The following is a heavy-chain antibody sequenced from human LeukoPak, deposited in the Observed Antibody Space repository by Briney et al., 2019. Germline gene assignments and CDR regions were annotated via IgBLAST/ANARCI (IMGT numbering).Heavy chain of an antibody. J-gene: IGHJ5*02. CDR2: INAGNGNT. D-gene: IGHD3-22*01. CDR1: GYTFTSYA. CDR3: ARANTNYYDSSHGVWFDP. Sequence: ASVKVSCKASGYTFTSYAMHWVRQAPGQRLEWMGWINAGNGNTKYSQEFQGRVTITRDTSASTAYMELSSLRSEDMAVYYCARANTNYYDSSHGVWFDPWGQGTLVTVSS. V-gene: IGHV1-3*03.